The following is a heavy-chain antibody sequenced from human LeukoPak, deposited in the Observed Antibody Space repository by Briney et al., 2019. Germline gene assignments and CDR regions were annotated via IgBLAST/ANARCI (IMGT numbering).Heavy chain of an antibody. D-gene: IGHD3-10*01. J-gene: IGHJ4*02. CDR3: ARGLGTYYYGSGSSYYFDY. CDR1: EFTVTSNY. V-gene: IGHV3-66*01. Sequence: GGSLRLSCAASEFTVTSNYMSWVRQAPGKGLECVSIIYSDGGTYYADSVKGRFTISRDNSKNTVYLQMNNLRVDDTAVYYCARGLGTYYYGSGSSYYFDYWGQGTLVTVSP. CDR2: IYSDGGT.